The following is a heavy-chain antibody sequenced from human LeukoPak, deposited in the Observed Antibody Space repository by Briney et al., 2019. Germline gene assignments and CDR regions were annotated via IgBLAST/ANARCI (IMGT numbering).Heavy chain of an antibody. CDR2: ISAYNGNT. Sequence: ASVKVSCKASGYTFTGYYMHWVRQAPGQGLEWMGWISAYNGNTNYAQKLQGRVTMTTDTSTSTAYMELRSLRSDDTAVYYCARDRLRLGYERTNWFDPWGQGTLVTVSS. D-gene: IGHD2-15*01. CDR3: ARDRLRLGYERTNWFDP. J-gene: IGHJ5*02. CDR1: GYTFTGYY. V-gene: IGHV1-18*04.